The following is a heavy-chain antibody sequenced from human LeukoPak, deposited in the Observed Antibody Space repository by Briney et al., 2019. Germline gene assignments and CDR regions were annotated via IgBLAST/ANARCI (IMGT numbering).Heavy chain of an antibody. V-gene: IGHV5-51*01. Sequence: PGESLKISCKGSGYSFSSYWIGWVRQMPGKGLEWTGIIYPGDSDTRYSPSFQGQVTISADKSISTAYLQWSSLQASDTAMYYCARHYGYGYSNRPFDYWGQGTLVTVSS. D-gene: IGHD4-11*01. CDR1: GYSFSSYW. CDR3: ARHYGYGYSNRPFDY. J-gene: IGHJ4*02. CDR2: IYPGDSDT.